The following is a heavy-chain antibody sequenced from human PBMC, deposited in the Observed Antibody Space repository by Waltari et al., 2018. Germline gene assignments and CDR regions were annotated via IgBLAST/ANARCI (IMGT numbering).Heavy chain of an antibody. J-gene: IGHJ4*02. Sequence: QLQLQESGPGLVKPSETLSPTCTVSGGSISSNNYYWGCIRQSPGKGLEWLGSSGTTYYNPSLQSRATISVDTSKNQFSLKLTSVIAADTAMYYCARQGDSYGFFDSWGLGTLVTISS. CDR2: SGTT. CDR3: ARQGDSYGFFDS. D-gene: IGHD5-18*01. V-gene: IGHV4-39*01. CDR1: GGSISSNNYY.